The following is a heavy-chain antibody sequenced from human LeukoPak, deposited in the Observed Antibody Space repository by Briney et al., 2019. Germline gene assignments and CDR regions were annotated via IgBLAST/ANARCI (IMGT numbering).Heavy chain of an antibody. Sequence: SETLSLTCTVSGGSISSISYYWGWIRQPPGEGLEWIGSLYYTGSTYYNPSLRSRVTISVDTSKNQFSLKLSSVTAADTAVYYCARGPNWGLFDYWGQGTLVTVSS. D-gene: IGHD7-27*01. V-gene: IGHV4-39*01. J-gene: IGHJ4*02. CDR2: LYYTGST. CDR3: ARGPNWGLFDY. CDR1: GGSISSISYY.